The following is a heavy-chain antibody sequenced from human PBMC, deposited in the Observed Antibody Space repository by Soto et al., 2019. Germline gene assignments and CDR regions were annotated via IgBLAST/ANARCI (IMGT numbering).Heavy chain of an antibody. Sequence: QVHLVQSGAEVQKPGASVKISCQASGYVFTTSAIHWVRQAAGQRLEWLGWITPATGDTKYSQDFRGRVTFTLDTSATTAYMALTSLTSHDTDVYYCARAAGRSKLLPYYFDPWGQGTLVTVSS. CDR3: ARAAGRSKLLPYYFDP. D-gene: IGHD3-22*01. CDR1: GYVFTTSA. J-gene: IGHJ5*02. V-gene: IGHV1-3*01. CDR2: ITPATGDT.